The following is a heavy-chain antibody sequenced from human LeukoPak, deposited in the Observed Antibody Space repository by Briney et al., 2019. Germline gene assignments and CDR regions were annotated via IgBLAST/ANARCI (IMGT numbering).Heavy chain of an antibody. CDR1: GFTFSSYG. D-gene: IGHD3-22*01. Sequence: GGSLRLSCASSGFTFSSYGMHWVRQAPGKGLEWVTFIRYDGSNKYYADSVKGRFTISRDNSKNTLDLQMNSLRAEDTAVYYCARDFYRIVVVPHYFDYWGQGTLVTVSS. V-gene: IGHV3-30*02. CDR3: ARDFYRIVVVPHYFDY. J-gene: IGHJ4*02. CDR2: IRYDGSNK.